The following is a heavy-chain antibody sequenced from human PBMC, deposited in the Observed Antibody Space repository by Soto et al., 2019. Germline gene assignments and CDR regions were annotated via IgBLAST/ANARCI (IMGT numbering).Heavy chain of an antibody. CDR3: ARWLGGSYDYYYNGMDV. V-gene: IGHV1-18*01. CDR2: ISAYNGNT. J-gene: IGHJ6*02. Sequence: QVQLVQSGAEVKKPGASVKVSCKASGYTFTSYGISWVRQAPGQGLEWMGWISAYNGNTNYAQKLQGRVTMTTDTSTSTVYMELRSLRSDDTAVYYCARWLGGSYDYYYNGMDVWGQGTTVTVSS. D-gene: IGHD1-26*01. CDR1: GYTFTSYG.